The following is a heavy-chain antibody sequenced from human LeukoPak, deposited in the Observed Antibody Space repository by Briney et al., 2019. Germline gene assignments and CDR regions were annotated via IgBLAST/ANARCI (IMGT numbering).Heavy chain of an antibody. Sequence: SVTVSCTASGFTFTSSAMQWVRQARGQRLEWIGWIVVGSGNTNYAQKFQERVTITRDMSTSTAYMELSSLTSEDTAVYYCAAGLTDFWSGYYYYYYYGMDVWGQGTTVTVSS. D-gene: IGHD3-3*01. CDR3: AAGLTDFWSGYYYYYYYGMDV. V-gene: IGHV1-58*02. CDR1: GFTFTSSA. J-gene: IGHJ6*02. CDR2: IVVGSGNT.